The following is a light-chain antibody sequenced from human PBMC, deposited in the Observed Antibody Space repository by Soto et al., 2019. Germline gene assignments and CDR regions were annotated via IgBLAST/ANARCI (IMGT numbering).Light chain of an antibody. Sequence: QSVLTQPPSASGSPGQSVTISCTGTSNDIGEYHYVSWYQQHPGKAPRLMIYEVTQRPSGVPHRFSGSKSGNTASLTISGLQPEDEADYYCTSYAGNDNPVLFGGGTKLTVL. CDR2: EVT. CDR3: TSYAGNDNPVL. CDR1: SNDIGEYHY. J-gene: IGLJ2*01. V-gene: IGLV2-8*01.